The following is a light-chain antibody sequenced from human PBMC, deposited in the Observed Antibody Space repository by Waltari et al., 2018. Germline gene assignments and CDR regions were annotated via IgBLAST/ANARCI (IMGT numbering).Light chain of an antibody. V-gene: IGLV2-11*01. Sequence: QSALTQPHSLSGSPRQSVTISCTGTSSDVGGYNYVSWYQQYPGRAPKVVIYNVSKRPSGVPDRFSGSKSGNTASLTISGLQAEDEADYYCCSYAGNYLRVFGGGTRLTVL. CDR3: CSYAGNYLRV. CDR2: NVS. CDR1: SSDVGGYNY. J-gene: IGLJ3*02.